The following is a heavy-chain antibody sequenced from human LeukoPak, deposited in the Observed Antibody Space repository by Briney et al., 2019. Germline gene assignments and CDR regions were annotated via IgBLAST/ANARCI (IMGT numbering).Heavy chain of an antibody. CDR1: GFTFNTYA. J-gene: IGHJ4*02. CDR2: IKQDGSEK. D-gene: IGHD6-13*01. Sequence: PGGSLRLSCAGSGFTFNTYAMSWVRQAPGKGLEWVANIKQDGSEKYYVDSVKGRFTISRDNAKNSLYLQMNSLRAEDTAVYYCARGIAAADFDYWGQGTLVTVSS. CDR3: ARGIAAADFDY. V-gene: IGHV3-7*01.